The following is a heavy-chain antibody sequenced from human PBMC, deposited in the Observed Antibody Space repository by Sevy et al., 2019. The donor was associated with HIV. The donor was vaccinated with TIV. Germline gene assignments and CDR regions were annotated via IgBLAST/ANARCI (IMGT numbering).Heavy chain of an antibody. CDR3: ARDRNNYGTGYFDY. V-gene: IGHV3-11*06. D-gene: IGHD5-18*01. CDR2: ISSRSSHI. CDR1: GFTLSDYY. J-gene: IGHJ4*02. Sequence: GGSLRLSCAASGFTLSDYYMSWIRQAPGRGLELVSSISSRSSHINYADSMQGRFTISRDNAKNSLYLQMDSLRAEDTAVYYCARDRNNYGTGYFDYWGQGPLVTVSS.